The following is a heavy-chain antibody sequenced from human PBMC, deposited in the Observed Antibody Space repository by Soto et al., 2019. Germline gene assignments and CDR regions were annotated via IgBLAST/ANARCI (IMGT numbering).Heavy chain of an antibody. D-gene: IGHD6-6*01. CDR1: GGSISSYY. CDR3: ARARGSSSGYYYYGMDV. J-gene: IGHJ6*02. Sequence: SETLSLTCTVSGGSISSYYWSWIRQPPGKGLEWIGYIYYSGSTNYNPSLKSRVTISVDTSKNQFSLKLSSVTAADTAVYYCARARGSSSGYYYYGMDVWGQGTTVTVSS. CDR2: IYYSGST. V-gene: IGHV4-59*01.